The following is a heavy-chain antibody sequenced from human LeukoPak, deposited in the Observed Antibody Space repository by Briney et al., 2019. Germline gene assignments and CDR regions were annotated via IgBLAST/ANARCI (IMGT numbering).Heavy chain of an antibody. CDR2: IYYSGST. D-gene: IGHD3-16*02. Sequence: PSETLSLTCTVSGGSINNSTFYWGWLRQRPGKGLEWIGSIYYSGSTYYNPSLKSRVTISVDTSKNMFSLKLSSVTAADTAVYYCARLPPYRSTHGVDYWGQGTLVTVSS. CDR3: ARLPPYRSTHGVDY. CDR1: GGSINNSTFY. J-gene: IGHJ4*02. V-gene: IGHV4-39*01.